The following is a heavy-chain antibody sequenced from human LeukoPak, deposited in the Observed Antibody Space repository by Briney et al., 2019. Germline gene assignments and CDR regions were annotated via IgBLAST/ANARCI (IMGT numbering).Heavy chain of an antibody. CDR2: IYYSGST. CDR1: GGSISSSGYY. CDR3: ARHEYSGSYYGLSWFDP. V-gene: IGHV4-39*01. Sequence: SETLSLTCTVSGGSISSSGYYWGWIRQPPGKGLEPIASIYYSGSTYYNPSLKSRVTISVDTSKNQLSLKLSSLTAADTAVYYCARHEYSGSYYGLSWFDPWGQGTLVTVSS. D-gene: IGHD1-26*01. J-gene: IGHJ5*02.